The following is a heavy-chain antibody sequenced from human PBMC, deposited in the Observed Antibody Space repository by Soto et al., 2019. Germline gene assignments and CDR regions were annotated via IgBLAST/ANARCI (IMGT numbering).Heavy chain of an antibody. D-gene: IGHD3-10*01. CDR2: ISASNGDT. CDR1: GYTFTNHG. J-gene: IGHJ6*03. Sequence: QVELVQSGVEVKKPGAPVKVSCKASGYTFTNHGLSWVRQAPGQGLEWMGWISASNGDTNYAQKFLGRVTVTTDTSTSPGYMELRSLKSEDTSVYYRARMVRGSKIDYYYYMDVWGKGTTVIVSS. V-gene: IGHV1-18*04. CDR3: ARMVRGSKIDYYYYMDV.